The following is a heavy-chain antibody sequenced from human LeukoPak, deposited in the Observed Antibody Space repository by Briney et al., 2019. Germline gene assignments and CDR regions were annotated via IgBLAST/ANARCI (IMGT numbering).Heavy chain of an antibody. CDR3: ARSAVGTTTPLSY. J-gene: IGHJ4*02. CDR1: GFTFTSYT. CDR2: ISSGSRFI. V-gene: IGHV3-21*06. Sequence: GGSLRLSCAASGFTFTSYTMNWVRQAPGKGLEWVSLISSGSRFIYYADSVKGRFTISRDNAKNILYLQMNSLRVEDTAIYFSARSAVGTTTPLSYWGQGALVTVSS. D-gene: IGHD1-26*01.